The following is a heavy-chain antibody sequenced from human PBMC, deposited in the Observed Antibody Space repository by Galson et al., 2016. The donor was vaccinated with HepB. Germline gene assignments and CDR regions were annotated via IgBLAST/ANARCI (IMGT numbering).Heavy chain of an antibody. D-gene: IGHD1-26*01. CDR3: ARGSYWLLQHGDYFDY. Sequence: SLRLSCAASGFTFNSYTMNWVRQAPGKGLEWVSSISIXSSYIYYADSVKGRFTISRDNAKNSLYLQMNSLRAEDTAVYYCARGSYWLLQHGDYFDYWGQGTLVTVSS. J-gene: IGHJ4*02. CDR1: GFTFNSYT. V-gene: IGHV3-21*01. CDR2: ISIXSSYI.